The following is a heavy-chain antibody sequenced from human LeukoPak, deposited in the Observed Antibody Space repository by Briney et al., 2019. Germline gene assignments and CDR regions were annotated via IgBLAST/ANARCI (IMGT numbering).Heavy chain of an antibody. CDR1: GGSISSSSYY. CDR3: ARESASEGSSSFDY. CDR2: IYYSGST. V-gene: IGHV4-39*07. J-gene: IGHJ4*02. Sequence: PSETLSLTCTVSGGSISSSSYYWAWIRQPPGKGLEWIGSIYYSGSTYYNPSLKSRVTISVDTSKNQFSLKLSSVTAADTAVYYCARESASEGSSSFDYWGQGTLVTVSS. D-gene: IGHD6-6*01.